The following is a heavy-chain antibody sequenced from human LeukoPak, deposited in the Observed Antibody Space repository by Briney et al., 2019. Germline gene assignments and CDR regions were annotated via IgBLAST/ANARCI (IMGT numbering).Heavy chain of an antibody. Sequence: GGSLRLSCAASGFTFINYWMSWVRQAPGKGLEWISYISSTSTDIYYLDSVKGRFTISRDNAKNSLYLQMNSLRAEDTAIYYCARRGPYFDYWGQGILVTVSS. J-gene: IGHJ4*02. CDR1: GFTFINYW. CDR3: ARRGPYFDY. CDR2: ISSTSTDI. D-gene: IGHD3-10*01. V-gene: IGHV3-21*05.